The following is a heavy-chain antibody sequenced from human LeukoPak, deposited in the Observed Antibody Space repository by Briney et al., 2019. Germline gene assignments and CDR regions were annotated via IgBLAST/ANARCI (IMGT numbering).Heavy chain of an antibody. CDR2: IYSGGNT. J-gene: IGHJ4*02. V-gene: IGHV3-53*01. CDR1: GFTVSSNY. Sequence: GGSLRLSCAASGFTVSSNYMSWVRQAPGKGLEWVSIIYSGGNTYYADSVKGRFTISTDNSKNTLYLQMNSLRAEDTAVYYCARATNYYDSSGYYFFDYWGQGTLLTVSS. CDR3: ARATNYYDSSGYYFFDY. D-gene: IGHD3-22*01.